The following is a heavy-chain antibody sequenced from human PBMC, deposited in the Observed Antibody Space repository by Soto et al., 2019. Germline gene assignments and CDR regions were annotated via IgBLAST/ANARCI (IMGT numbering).Heavy chain of an antibody. CDR3: ARDRVDIVVVPAAIPYYYYGMDV. CDR2: ISAYNGNT. Sequence: ASVNGYCKASGYTFTSYGSSWVRQANGQGLEWMGWISAYNGNTNYAQKLQGRVTMTTDTSTSRAYMELRSLRSDDTAVYYCARDRVDIVVVPAAIPYYYYGMDVWGQGTTVTSP. CDR1: GYTFTSYG. V-gene: IGHV1-18*01. J-gene: IGHJ6*02. D-gene: IGHD2-2*01.